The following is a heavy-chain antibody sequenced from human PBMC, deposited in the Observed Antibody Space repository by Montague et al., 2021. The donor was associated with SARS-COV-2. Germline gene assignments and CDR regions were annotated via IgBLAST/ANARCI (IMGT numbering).Heavy chain of an antibody. CDR1: GGSISNYY. Sequence: SETLSLTCTVSGGSISNYYWSWIRQSPGKGLEWIAYMYYSGSTKYNPSLKSRATISVDTSKNPFSLTLSSMTAADTAVYYCARARGGTIFGVIGAYYDMDIWGQGTTVTVS. CDR3: ARARGGTIFGVIGAYYDMDI. D-gene: IGHD3-3*01. CDR2: MYYSGST. V-gene: IGHV4-59*01. J-gene: IGHJ6*02.